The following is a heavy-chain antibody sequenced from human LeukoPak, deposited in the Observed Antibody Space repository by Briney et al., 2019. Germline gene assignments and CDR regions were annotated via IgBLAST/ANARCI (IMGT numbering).Heavy chain of an antibody. V-gene: IGHV3-23*01. CDR1: GFTFSSSA. D-gene: IGHD5-24*01. J-gene: IGHJ4*02. CDR3: AKIRDGYKLPIFDY. CDR2: ISGSGGST. Sequence: GGSLRLSCAASGFTFSSSAMSWVRQVPGKGLEWVSAISGSGGSTYYADSVKGRFTISRDNSKNTLYLQMNSPRAEDTAVYYCAKIRDGYKLPIFDYWGQGTLVTVSS.